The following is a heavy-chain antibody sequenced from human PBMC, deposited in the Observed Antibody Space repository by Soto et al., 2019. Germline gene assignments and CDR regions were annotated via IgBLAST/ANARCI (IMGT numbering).Heavy chain of an antibody. V-gene: IGHV3-23*01. CDR2: ITADGGT. D-gene: IGHD2-15*01. CDR3: APHVSCSGGSCQYDAFAI. CDR1: GFTVSSHA. J-gene: IGHJ3*02. Sequence: EVQVLESGGGLVQPGGSLRLSCEGSGFTVSSHAMTWIRQAPGKGPEWVSTITADGGTYYAESVKGRFAMSRDTSESTLYLQMNSLGAEDTAAYYCAPHVSCSGGSCQYDAFAIRGQGTMVTVSS.